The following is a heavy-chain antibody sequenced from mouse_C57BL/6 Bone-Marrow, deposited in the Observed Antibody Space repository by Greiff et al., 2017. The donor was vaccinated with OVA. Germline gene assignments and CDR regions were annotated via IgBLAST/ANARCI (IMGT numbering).Heavy chain of an antibody. CDR2: IDPSDSYT. V-gene: IGHV1-69*01. CDR1: GYTFTSYW. CDR3: AIELTGVYYYAMDY. Sequence: QVQLQQPGAELVMPGASVKLSCKASGYTFTSYWMHWVKQRPGQGLEWIGEIDPSDSYTNYNQKFKGKSTLTVDKSSSTAYMQLSSLTSEYSAVYYCAIELTGVYYYAMDYWGQGTSVTVSS. D-gene: IGHD4-1*01. J-gene: IGHJ4*01.